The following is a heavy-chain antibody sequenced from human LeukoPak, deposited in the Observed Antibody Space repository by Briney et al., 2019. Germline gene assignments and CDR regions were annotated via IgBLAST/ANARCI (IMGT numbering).Heavy chain of an antibody. V-gene: IGHV1-69*13. Sequence: SSVKVSCKASGGTFSSYAISWLRQAPGQGLEWMGGIIPIFGTANYAQKFQGRVTITADESTSTAYMELSSLRSEDTAVYYCASSDYYDSSGYYPGHAFDIWGQGTMVTVSS. CDR2: IIPIFGTA. CDR1: GGTFSSYA. J-gene: IGHJ3*02. D-gene: IGHD3-22*01. CDR3: ASSDYYDSSGYYPGHAFDI.